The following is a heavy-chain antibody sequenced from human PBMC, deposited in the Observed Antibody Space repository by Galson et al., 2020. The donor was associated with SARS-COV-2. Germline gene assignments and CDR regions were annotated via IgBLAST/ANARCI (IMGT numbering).Heavy chain of an antibody. CDR3: ARAVGPPSCWIGNYYYGMDV. Sequence: GESLKISCAASEFTFSSYAMHWVRQAPGKGLEWVAVISYDGSNKYYADSVKGRFTISRDNSKNTLYLQMNSLRAEDTAVYYCARAVGPPSCWIGNYYYGMDVWGQGTTVTVSS. CDR2: ISYDGSNK. J-gene: IGHJ6*02. CDR1: EFTFSSYA. V-gene: IGHV3-30*04. D-gene: IGHD3-3*01.